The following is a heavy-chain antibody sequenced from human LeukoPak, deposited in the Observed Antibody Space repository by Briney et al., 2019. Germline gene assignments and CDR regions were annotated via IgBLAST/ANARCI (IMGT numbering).Heavy chain of an antibody. CDR2: IYTGGNT. V-gene: IGHV3-53*01. CDR3: ARGDDSGYYDYFDY. Sequence: GGSLRLSGAASGFTGDSNYLSWVRQAPGKGLEWVSTIYTGGNTYYAASVKGRFTISRDFSKNTVFLHMNSVRAEDTAMYYCARGDDSGYYDYFDYWGQGALVTVSS. CDR1: GFTGDSNY. J-gene: IGHJ4*02. D-gene: IGHD3-22*01.